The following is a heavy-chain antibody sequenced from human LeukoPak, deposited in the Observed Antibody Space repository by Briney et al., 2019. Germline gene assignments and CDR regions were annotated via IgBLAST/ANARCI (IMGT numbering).Heavy chain of an antibody. CDR2: ISGSGGST. CDR3: AKEELLLSDSSGYGY. D-gene: IGHD3-22*01. CDR1: GFTFGSYA. J-gene: IGHJ4*02. Sequence: GGSLRLSCAASGFTFGSYAMSWVRQAPGKGLEWVSAISGSGGSTYYADSVKGRFTISRDNSKNTLYLQMNSLRAEDTAVYYCAKEELLLSDSSGYGYWGQGTLVTVSS. V-gene: IGHV3-23*01.